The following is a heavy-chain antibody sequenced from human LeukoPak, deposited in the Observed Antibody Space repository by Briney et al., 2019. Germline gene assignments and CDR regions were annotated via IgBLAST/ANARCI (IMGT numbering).Heavy chain of an antibody. V-gene: IGHV3-33*01. Sequence: GGSLRLSCAASGFTFSSYGMHWVRQAPGKGLEWVAVIWYDGSNKYYADSVKGRFTISRDNSKNTLYLQMNSLRAEDTAVYYCARPRIGYDSSTYYFDYWGQGTLVTVSS. J-gene: IGHJ4*02. D-gene: IGHD3-22*01. CDR2: IWYDGSNK. CDR1: GFTFSSYG. CDR3: ARPRIGYDSSTYYFDY.